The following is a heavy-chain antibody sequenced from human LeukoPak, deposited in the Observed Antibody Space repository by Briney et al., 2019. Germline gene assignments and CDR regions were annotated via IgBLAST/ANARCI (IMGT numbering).Heavy chain of an antibody. CDR1: GYTFTGYY. D-gene: IGHD3-3*01. J-gene: IGHJ6*03. CDR3: ARDRVFGVVKPYYYYYMDV. V-gene: IGHV1-2*02. Sequence: ASVKVSCKASGYTFTGYYMLWVRQAPGQGLEWMGWINPNSGGTNYAQKFQGRVTMTRDTSISTAYMELSRLRSDDTAVYYCARDRVFGVVKPYYYYYMDVWGKGTTVTVSS. CDR2: INPNSGGT.